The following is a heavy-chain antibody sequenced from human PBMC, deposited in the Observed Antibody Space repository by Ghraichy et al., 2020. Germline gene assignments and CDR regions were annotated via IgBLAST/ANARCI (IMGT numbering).Heavy chain of an antibody. V-gene: IGHV4-39*01. D-gene: IGHD6-13*01. CDR3: ARVGARAAAGVIDY. CDR1: GGSIGSSGYY. J-gene: IGHJ4*02. CDR2: FYYGASS. Sequence: SETLSLTCTVSGGSIGSSGYYWGWIRQPPGKGLEWIGSFYYGASSYYNPSLKRRVTISMYTPNNQFSLKLSSVTAADTAIYYCARVGARAAAGVIDYWGQGALVTVSS.